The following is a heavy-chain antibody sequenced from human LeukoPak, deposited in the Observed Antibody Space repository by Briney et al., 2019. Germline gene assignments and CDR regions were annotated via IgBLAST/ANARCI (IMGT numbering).Heavy chain of an antibody. D-gene: IGHD6-13*01. J-gene: IGHJ4*02. Sequence: GASVKVSCKASGYTFTGYYMHWARQAPGQGLEWMGRINPNSGGTNYAQRFQGRVTMTRDTSISTAYLELRRLTSDDTAVYYCARQGQQLDFDYWGQGTLVTVSS. CDR1: GYTFTGYY. CDR2: INPNSGGT. CDR3: ARQGQQLDFDY. V-gene: IGHV1-2*06.